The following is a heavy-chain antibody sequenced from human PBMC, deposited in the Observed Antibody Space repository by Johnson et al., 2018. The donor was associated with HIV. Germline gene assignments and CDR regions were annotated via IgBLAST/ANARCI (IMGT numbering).Heavy chain of an antibody. CDR1: GFIFNDYV. D-gene: IGHD2-15*01. V-gene: IGHV3-20*04. Sequence: VQLVESGGGMVRPGGSLRLSCAASGFIFNDYVMNWVRQAPGKGLELVSGINWSGGGTVYADSVKGRFTVSSDNAKNSLYLQMNSLRAEDTALYYCARALRVVVVAATFDAFDIWGQGTMVTVSA. CDR3: ARALRVVVVAATFDAFDI. CDR2: INWSGGGT. J-gene: IGHJ3*02.